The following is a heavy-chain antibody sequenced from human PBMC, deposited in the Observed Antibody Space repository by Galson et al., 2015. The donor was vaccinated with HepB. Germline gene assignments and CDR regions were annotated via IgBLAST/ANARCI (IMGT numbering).Heavy chain of an antibody. V-gene: IGHV3-30*03. D-gene: IGHD2/OR15-2a*01. CDR3: AADATTIVTAFDY. J-gene: IGHJ4*02. CDR1: GFSLSNSA. CDR2: ISYDAKNV. Sequence: SLRLSCAGSGFSLSNSAMHWVRQAPGKGLEWVAKISYDAKNVYYAESLRGRSAISRDYSKNALYLEINSLRVEDTAVYYCAADATTIVTAFDYWGQGTVVTVSS.